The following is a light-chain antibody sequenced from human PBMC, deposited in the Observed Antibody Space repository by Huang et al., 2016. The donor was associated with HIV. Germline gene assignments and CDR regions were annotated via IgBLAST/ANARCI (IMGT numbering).Light chain of an antibody. J-gene: IGKJ1*01. Sequence: DIQMTQSPSSLSASVGDRVTIACRASQSSRKFLNWYQQKPGEAPKLLMHSASSLQSGVPSRCSGSGSGTDFTLTITSLQPEDFATYYCQQTDNTPRTFGQGTKVVIK. V-gene: IGKV1-39*01. CDR3: QQTDNTPRT. CDR1: QSSRKF. CDR2: SAS.